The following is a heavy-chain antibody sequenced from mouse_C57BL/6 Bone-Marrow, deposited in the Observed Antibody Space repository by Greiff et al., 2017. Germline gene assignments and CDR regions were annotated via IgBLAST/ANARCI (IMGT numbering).Heavy chain of an antibody. V-gene: IGHV1-19*01. J-gene: IGHJ4*01. Sequence: EVQLQQSGPVLVKPGASVKMSCKASGYTFTDYYMNWVKQSHGKSLEWIGVINPYNGGTSYNQKFKGKATLTVDKSSSTAYMELNSLTSEDSAVYYCHIYYYGSRYAMDYWGQGTSVTVSS. CDR1: GYTFTDYY. CDR2: INPYNGGT. CDR3: HIYYYGSRYAMDY. D-gene: IGHD1-1*01.